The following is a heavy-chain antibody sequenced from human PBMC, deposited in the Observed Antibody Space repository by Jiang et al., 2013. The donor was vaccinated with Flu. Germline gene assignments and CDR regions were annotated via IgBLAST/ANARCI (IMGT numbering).Heavy chain of an antibody. Sequence: VQLLESGGGVVQPGGSLRLSCAASGFTFSSYGMHWVRQAPGKGLEWVAFIRYDGSNKYYADSVKGRFTISRDNSKNTLYLQMNSLRAEDTAVYYCAKNQRTPMVRGVTHYYYGMDAWGQGTTVTVSS. D-gene: IGHD3-10*01. CDR1: GFTFSSYG. CDR2: IRYDGSNK. V-gene: IGHV3-30*02. CDR3: AKNQRTPMVRGVTHYYYGMDA. J-gene: IGHJ6*02.